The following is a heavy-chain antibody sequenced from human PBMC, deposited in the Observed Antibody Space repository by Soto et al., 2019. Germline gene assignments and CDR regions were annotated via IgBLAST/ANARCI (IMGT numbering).Heavy chain of an antibody. D-gene: IGHD2-15*01. Sequence: GGSLRLSCAASGFTVSSYSMNWVRQAPGKGLEWVSSISSSSSDIYYADSMKGRFTISRDNAKNSLYLQMNSLRAEDTAVYYCASKIGVVSWGQGTLVTVSS. CDR1: GFTVSSYS. CDR3: ASKIGVVS. CDR2: ISSSSSDI. J-gene: IGHJ5*02. V-gene: IGHV3-21*01.